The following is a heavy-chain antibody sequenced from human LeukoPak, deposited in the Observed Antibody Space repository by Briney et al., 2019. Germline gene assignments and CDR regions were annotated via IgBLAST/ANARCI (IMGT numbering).Heavy chain of an antibody. V-gene: IGHV4-4*07. D-gene: IGHD6-25*01. J-gene: IGHJ3*02. CDR1: GGSISSYY. Sequence: SETLSLTCTVPGGSISSYYWSWFRQPAGKGLEWIGRIYTSGSTNYNPSLKSRVTMSVDTSKNQFSLKLSSVTAADTAVYFCATIQRDHAFDIWGQGTMVTVSS. CDR3: ATIQRDHAFDI. CDR2: IYTSGST.